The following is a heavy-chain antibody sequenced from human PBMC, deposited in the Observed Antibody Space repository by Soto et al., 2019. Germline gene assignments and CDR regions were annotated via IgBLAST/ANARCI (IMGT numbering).Heavy chain of an antibody. V-gene: IGHV4-59*04. Sequence: PSETLSLTCTVSGGSISSYYWSWIRQPPGKGLEWIGYIYYSGSTYYNPSLKSRVTISVDTSKNQFSLKLSSVTAADTAVYYCARHAYSSGWYWFDPWGQGTLVTVSS. D-gene: IGHD6-19*01. CDR1: GGSISSYY. CDR2: IYYSGST. CDR3: ARHAYSSGWYWFDP. J-gene: IGHJ5*02.